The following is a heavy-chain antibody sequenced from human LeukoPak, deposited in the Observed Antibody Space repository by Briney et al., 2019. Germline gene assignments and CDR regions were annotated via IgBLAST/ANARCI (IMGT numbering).Heavy chain of an antibody. Sequence: PGASLRLSCAASGFTFSNYAMSWVRQAPGKGLEWVSSISSSSSYIYYADSVKGRFTISRDNAKNSLYLQMNSLRAEDTAVYYCARVGGSGSYSVYWGQGTLVTVSS. CDR1: GFTFSNYA. V-gene: IGHV3-21*01. J-gene: IGHJ4*02. CDR2: ISSSSSYI. CDR3: ARVGGSGSYSVY. D-gene: IGHD3-10*01.